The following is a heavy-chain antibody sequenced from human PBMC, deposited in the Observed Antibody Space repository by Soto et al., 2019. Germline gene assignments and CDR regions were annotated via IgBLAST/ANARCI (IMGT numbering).Heavy chain of an antibody. CDR1: GYTFTSYG. CDR3: ATRRDLDV. J-gene: IGHJ6*02. D-gene: IGHD6-25*01. V-gene: IGHV1-18*04. Sequence: TSVKVTCKASGYTFTSYGSSWVRQAPGQGLEWMGWISAYNGNTNYAQKLQGRVTMTTDTSTSTAYMELRSLRSDDTAVYYCATRRDLDVCGQGTTWTVS. CDR2: ISAYNGNT.